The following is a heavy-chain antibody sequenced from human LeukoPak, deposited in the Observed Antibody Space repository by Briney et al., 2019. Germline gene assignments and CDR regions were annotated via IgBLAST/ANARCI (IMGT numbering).Heavy chain of an antibody. CDR2: INPNSGGT. CDR3: ARVPIAAAGTLFDY. CDR1: GYTFTGYY. V-gene: IGHV1-2*02. J-gene: IGHJ4*02. D-gene: IGHD6-13*01. Sequence: GASVKVSCKASGYTFTGYYMHWVRQAPGQGLEWMGWINPNSGGTNYAQKFQGRVTMTRDTSISTAYMELSRLRSDDTAVYSCARVPIAAAGTLFDYWGQGTLVTVSS.